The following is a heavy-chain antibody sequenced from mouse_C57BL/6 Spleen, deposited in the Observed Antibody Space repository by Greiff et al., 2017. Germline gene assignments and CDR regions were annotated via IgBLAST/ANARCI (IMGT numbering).Heavy chain of an antibody. CDR1: GYSITSGYY. CDR2: ISYDGSN. CDR3: ARVPSYYFDY. Sequence: DVKLQESGPGLVKPSQSLSLTCSVTGYSITSGYYWNWIRQFPGNKLEWMGYISYDGSNNYNPSLKNRISITRDTSKNQFFLKLNSVTTEDTATYYCARVPSYYFDYWGQGTTLTVSS. J-gene: IGHJ2*01. V-gene: IGHV3-6*01.